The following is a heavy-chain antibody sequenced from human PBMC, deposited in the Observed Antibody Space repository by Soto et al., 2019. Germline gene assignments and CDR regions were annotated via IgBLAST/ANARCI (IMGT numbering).Heavy chain of an antibody. CDR1: GFTFRNYD. CDR3: ARTDRDFYGLDV. J-gene: IGHJ6*02. Sequence: EVQLVKSGGGLVQPGGSLRLSCEASGFTFRNYDMHWVRQGTGKGLEWVSGISAAGDPDYADSVEGRFTISRENAQNSVFLQMNSLRVGDTAVYYCARTDRDFYGLDVWGQGTTVIVSS. CDR2: ISAAGDP. V-gene: IGHV3-13*05.